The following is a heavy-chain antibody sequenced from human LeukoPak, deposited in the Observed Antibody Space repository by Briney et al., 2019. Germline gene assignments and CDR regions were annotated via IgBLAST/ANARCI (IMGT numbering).Heavy chain of an antibody. CDR2: VHYSGTT. CDR1: DGSITNYD. Sequence: SETLSLTCTVSDGSITNYDWSWVRQPPGKGLEFIGHVHYSGTTNYNPSLRSRVTISIDTSKKHFFLKLKSVTAADTAVYYCARETAAARKGSWFDPWGQGSLVTVSS. V-gene: IGHV4-59*01. CDR3: ARETAAARKGSWFDP. J-gene: IGHJ5*02. D-gene: IGHD6-13*01.